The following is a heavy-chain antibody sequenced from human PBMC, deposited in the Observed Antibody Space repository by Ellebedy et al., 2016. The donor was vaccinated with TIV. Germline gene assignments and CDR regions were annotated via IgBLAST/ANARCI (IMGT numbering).Heavy chain of an antibody. D-gene: IGHD3-10*01. Sequence: GESLKISCEASGFTFSNHAMSWVRQAPGKGLAWVALILYDGTNKFYADSVKGRFTVSRDNAKNTLYLQMNSLRAEDTAVYYCARDRDGVFDYWGQGTLVTVSS. CDR2: ILYDGTNK. CDR1: GFTFSNHA. V-gene: IGHV3-30-3*01. J-gene: IGHJ4*02. CDR3: ARDRDGVFDY.